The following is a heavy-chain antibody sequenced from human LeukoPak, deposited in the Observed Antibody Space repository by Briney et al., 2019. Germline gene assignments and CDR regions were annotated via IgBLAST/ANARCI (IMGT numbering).Heavy chain of an antibody. CDR1: GFTFSSYN. CDR3: ARAEVLLWFGESPGAEYFQH. CDR2: ISTRGSYI. D-gene: IGHD3-10*01. V-gene: IGHV3-21*01. Sequence: PGGSLRLSCAASGFTFSSYNMNWVRQAPGKGLGWVSSISTRGSYIYYADSLKGRFTISRDNAKNSLYLQMNSLRAEDTAVYYCARAEVLLWFGESPGAEYFQHWGQGTLVTVSS. J-gene: IGHJ1*01.